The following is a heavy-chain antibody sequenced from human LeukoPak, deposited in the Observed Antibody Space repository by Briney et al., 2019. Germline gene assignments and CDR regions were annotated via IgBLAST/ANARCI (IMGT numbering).Heavy chain of an antibody. Sequence: GRSLTPSCAASGLTLSEYTMNWVRQAPGEGLEWVSTISSSSSYIYYVDSVKGRLTISRDNAKNSLYLQMNSLRAEDTAVYYCTVTTSLDYWGQGTLVTVSS. J-gene: IGHJ4*02. CDR3: TVTTSLDY. CDR2: ISSSSSYI. D-gene: IGHD1-14*01. V-gene: IGHV3-21*04. CDR1: GLTLSEYT.